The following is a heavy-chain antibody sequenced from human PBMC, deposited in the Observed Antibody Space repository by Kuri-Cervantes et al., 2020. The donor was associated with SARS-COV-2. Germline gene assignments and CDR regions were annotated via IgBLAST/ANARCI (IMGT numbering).Heavy chain of an antibody. CDR2: ISSSSSTI. Sequence: GGSLRLSCAASGFTFSSYAMNWVRQAPGKGLEWASYISSSSSTIYYADSVKGRFTISRDNAKNSLYLQMSSLRDEDTAVYYCARVPHDILTGYYVSPIDYWGQGTRVTGSS. CDR1: GFTFSSYA. D-gene: IGHD3-9*01. J-gene: IGHJ4*02. V-gene: IGHV3-48*02. CDR3: ARVPHDILTGYYVSPIDY.